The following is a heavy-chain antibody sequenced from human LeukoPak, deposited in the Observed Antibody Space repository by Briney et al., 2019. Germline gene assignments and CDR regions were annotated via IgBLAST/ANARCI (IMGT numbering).Heavy chain of an antibody. CDR3: ARGKSSFGP. Sequence: SSETLSLTCTVSGVSISTYYWSWVRQPPGEGLEWIGYMYYSGNSNYNPSLKSRVTTSVDTSKNQFSLNLSSVTAADTAVYYCARGKSSFGPWGQGILVTVSS. CDR2: MYYSGNS. V-gene: IGHV4-59*01. CDR1: GVSISTYY. J-gene: IGHJ5*02.